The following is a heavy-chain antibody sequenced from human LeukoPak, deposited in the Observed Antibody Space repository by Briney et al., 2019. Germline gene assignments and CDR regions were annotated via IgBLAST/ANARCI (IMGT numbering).Heavy chain of an antibody. D-gene: IGHD3-22*01. J-gene: IGHJ5*02. CDR3: ARDRMYYYDSSGPGNWFDP. Sequence: ASVKVSCKASGYTFTGYYMHWVRQAPGQGLEWMGWINPNSGGTNYAQKFQGRVTMTRDTSISTAYMELSRLRSDDTAVYYCARDRMYYYDSSGPGNWFDPWGQGTLVTVSS. V-gene: IGHV1-2*02. CDR2: INPNSGGT. CDR1: GYTFTGYY.